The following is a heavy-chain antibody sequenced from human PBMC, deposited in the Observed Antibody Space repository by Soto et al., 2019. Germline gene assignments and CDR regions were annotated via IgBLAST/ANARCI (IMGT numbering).Heavy chain of an antibody. CDR1: GFTFSSYS. CDR2: ISSSSSYI. CDR3: ARDGSEDVLFDY. J-gene: IGHJ4*02. Sequence: SGGSLRLSCAASGFTFSSYSMNWVRQAPGKGLEWVSSISSSSSYIYYADSVKGRFTISRDNAKNSLYLQMNSLRAEDTAVYYCARDGSEDVLFDYWGQGTLVTVSS. V-gene: IGHV3-21*01. D-gene: IGHD3-10*01.